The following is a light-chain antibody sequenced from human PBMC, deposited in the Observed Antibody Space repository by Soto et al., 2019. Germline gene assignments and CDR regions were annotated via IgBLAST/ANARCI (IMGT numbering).Light chain of an antibody. CDR3: TSYTSSSTYV. CDR2: DVS. CDR1: SSDVGAYNH. Sequence: ALTQPASVSGSPGQSIAISCTGTSSDVGAYNHVSWYQQHPGKAPKLMIYDVSNRPSGASDRFSGSKSGNTASLTISGLQPEDEADYYCTSYTSSSTYVFGTGTKVTVL. J-gene: IGLJ1*01. V-gene: IGLV2-14*01.